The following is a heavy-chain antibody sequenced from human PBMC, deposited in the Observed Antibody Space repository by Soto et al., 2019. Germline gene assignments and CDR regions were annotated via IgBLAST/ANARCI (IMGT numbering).Heavy chain of an antibody. CDR3: ARDIFGHVDAFDL. D-gene: IGHD3-3*02. Sequence: ASVKVSCKASGYIFSSFYINGVRQAPGQGLEWMGWTSGYSGNSKYEQKFQGRVTMTTDTSTNTGYMEMRSLTSDDTAVYYCARDIFGHVDAFDLWGQGTMVTVSS. CDR2: TSGYSGNS. V-gene: IGHV1-18*01. CDR1: GYIFSSFY. J-gene: IGHJ3*01.